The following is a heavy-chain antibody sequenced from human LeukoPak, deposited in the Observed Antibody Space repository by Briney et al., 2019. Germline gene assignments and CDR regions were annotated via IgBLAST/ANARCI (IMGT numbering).Heavy chain of an antibody. CDR2: IYPGDSDT. D-gene: IGHD4/OR15-4a*01. CDR1: GYSFTSYW. J-gene: IGHJ5*02. Sequence: GESLKTSCKGSGYSFTSYWIGWVRQLPGKGLEWMRIIYPGDSDTRYSPSFQGQVTISADKSISTAYLQWSSLKASDTAMYYCARLEGTIAPNWFDPWGQGTLVTVSS. CDR3: ARLEGTIAPNWFDP. V-gene: IGHV5-51*01.